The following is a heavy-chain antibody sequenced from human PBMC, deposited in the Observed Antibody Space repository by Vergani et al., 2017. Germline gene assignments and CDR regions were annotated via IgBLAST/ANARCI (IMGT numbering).Heavy chain of an antibody. CDR1: GFTFSSYW. Sequence: EVQLVESGGGLVQPGGSLRLSCAASGFTFSSYWMSWVRQAPGKGLEWVANIKQDGSEKYYVDSVKGRFTIPRENAKNSLYLQMNSLRAEDTAVYYCTREPTLWSDYFWVDYMDCWGQGTLVTVSS. CDR2: IKQDGSEK. V-gene: IGHV3-7*01. CDR3: TREPTLWSDYFWVDYMDC. J-gene: IGHJ4*02. D-gene: IGHD3-3*01.